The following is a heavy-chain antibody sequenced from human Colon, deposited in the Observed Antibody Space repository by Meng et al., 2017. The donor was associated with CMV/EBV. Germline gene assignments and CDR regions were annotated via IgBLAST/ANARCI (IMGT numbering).Heavy chain of an antibody. CDR3: ANVLEWLSD. CDR2: ISYDESNE. CDR1: GFKFSTYG. Sequence: RLSCAASGFKFSTYGMHWVRQAPGKGLEWVAFISYDESNEYYADSVKGRFIISRDNSKNTLYLQMNSLRAEDTAVYFCANVLEWLSDWGQGTLVTVSS. V-gene: IGHV3-30*02. D-gene: IGHD3-3*01. J-gene: IGHJ4*02.